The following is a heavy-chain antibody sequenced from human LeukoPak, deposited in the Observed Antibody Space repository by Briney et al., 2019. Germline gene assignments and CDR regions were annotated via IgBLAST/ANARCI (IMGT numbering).Heavy chain of an antibody. D-gene: IGHD3-10*01. CDR3: VKVAKYYYGSETYYFFEH. J-gene: IGHJ4*02. CDR2: IKQDGSEK. V-gene: IGHV3-7*01. CDR1: GFTFRAYW. Sequence: GGSLRLSWAASGFTFRAYWMSWVRQAPGKGLEWVANIKQDGSEKYYVDSVRGRFTISRDNAKNSLDLQMNSLRVEDTGIYYCVKVAKYYYGSETYYFFEHWGQGTPVTASS.